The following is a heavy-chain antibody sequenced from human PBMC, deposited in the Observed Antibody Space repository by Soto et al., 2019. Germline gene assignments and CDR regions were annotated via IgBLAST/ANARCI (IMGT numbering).Heavy chain of an antibody. V-gene: IGHV3-23*01. Sequence: PXGSLGLSCEGSGFSFPDYDMNGVRQTPGKGLEWVAAVGRFGNTYYRDSVRGRFTISRDDSRNTVYLQMNRLRVEDTAVYFCAKEGRLRSPAGDYFDSWAQGSLVTVSS. CDR3: AKEGRLRSPAGDYFDS. CDR1: GFSFPDYD. J-gene: IGHJ4*02. D-gene: IGHD3-10*01. CDR2: VGRFGNT.